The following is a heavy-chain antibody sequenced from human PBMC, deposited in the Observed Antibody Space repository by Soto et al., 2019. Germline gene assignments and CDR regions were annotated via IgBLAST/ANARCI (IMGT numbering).Heavy chain of an antibody. J-gene: IGHJ4*02. CDR2: TYYRSKWYN. CDR3: ARAGRYSGYASSFDY. CDR1: GDSVSSNSAA. Sequence: SQTLSLTCAISGDSVSSNSAAWNWIRQSPSRGLEWLGRTYYRSKWYNDYAVSVKSRITINPDISKNQFSLQLNSVTPEDTAVYYCARAGRYSGYASSFDYWGQGTLVTVSS. D-gene: IGHD5-12*01. V-gene: IGHV6-1*01.